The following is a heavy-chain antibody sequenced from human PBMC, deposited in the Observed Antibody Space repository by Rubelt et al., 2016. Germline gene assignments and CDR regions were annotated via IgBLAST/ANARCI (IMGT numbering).Heavy chain of an antibody. CDR3: ASHFDFWSAIDN. J-gene: IGHJ4*02. CDR1: GGSMTKKY. Sequence: QVRLQESGPGLVKPSETLSLTCTVSGGSMTKKYWTWIRQPPGKGLQWIGYIYYTGGPNYSPSLKSRVSISIDTSKNQFSLNLTSVTAADTAGYYCASHFDFWSAIDNWGRGTLVTVSS. CDR2: IYYTGGP. V-gene: IGHV4-59*08. D-gene: IGHD3-3*01.